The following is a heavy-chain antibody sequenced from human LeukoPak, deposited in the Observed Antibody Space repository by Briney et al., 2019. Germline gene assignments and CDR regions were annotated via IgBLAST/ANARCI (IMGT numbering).Heavy chain of an antibody. J-gene: IGHJ4*02. V-gene: IGHV4-59*01. CDR1: GGSISSYY. Sequence: SETLSLTCTASGGSISSYYWSWIRQPPGKGLEWIGYIYYSGSTNYNPSLKSRVTISVDTSKNQFSLKLSSVTAADTAVYYCARDSSPGGFDYWGQGTLVTVSS. CDR2: IYYSGST. CDR3: ARDSSPGGFDY. D-gene: IGHD6-6*01.